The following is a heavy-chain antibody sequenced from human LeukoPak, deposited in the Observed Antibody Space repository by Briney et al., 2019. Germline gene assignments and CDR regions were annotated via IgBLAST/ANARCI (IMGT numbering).Heavy chain of an antibody. J-gene: IGHJ4*02. CDR2: IRYDGSNK. D-gene: IGHD4-17*01. V-gene: IGHV3-30*02. CDR3: AKVRARYDYGDYYFDY. CDR1: GFTFSSYG. Sequence: GGSLRLSCAASGFTFSSYGMHWVRQAPGKGLEWVAFIRYDGSNKYYADSVKGRFTISRDNSKNTLYLQMNSLRAEDTAVYYCAKVRARYDYGDYYFDYWGQGTLVTVSS.